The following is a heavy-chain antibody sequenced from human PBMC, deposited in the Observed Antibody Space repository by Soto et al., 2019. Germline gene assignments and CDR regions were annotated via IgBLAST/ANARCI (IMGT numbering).Heavy chain of an antibody. CDR2: IIPIFGTA. CDR1: RVAFSKFI. CDR3: AKVRYSSPMGYYYGMDV. Sequence: SVKVSCKASRVAFSKFIVTWVRQAPGLGLEWVGGIIPIFGTANYAQKFQGRATITADESTSTSYMEANNLRSEDTAVYYCAKVRYSSPMGYYYGMDVWGQGTTVTVSS. V-gene: IGHV1-69*13. D-gene: IGHD6-19*01. J-gene: IGHJ6*02.